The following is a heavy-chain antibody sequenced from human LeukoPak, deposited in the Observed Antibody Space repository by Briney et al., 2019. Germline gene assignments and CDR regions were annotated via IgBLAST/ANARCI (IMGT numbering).Heavy chain of an antibody. J-gene: IGHJ4*02. CDR2: INHSGST. Sequence: SETLSLTCAVYGGSFSGYYWSWIRQPPGKGLEWIGEINHSGSTNYNPSLKSRVTISVDTSKNQFSLKLSSVTAADTAVYYCARGREYYDFWSGYYLYYFDYWGQGTLVTVSS. V-gene: IGHV4-34*01. CDR1: GGSFSGYY. CDR3: ARGREYYDFWSGYYLYYFDY. D-gene: IGHD3-3*01.